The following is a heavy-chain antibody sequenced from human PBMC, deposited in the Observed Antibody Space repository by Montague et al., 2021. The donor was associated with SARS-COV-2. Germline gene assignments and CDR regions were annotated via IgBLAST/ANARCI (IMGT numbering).Heavy chain of an antibody. CDR3: ARGGRYFDWLLLPY. V-gene: IGHV3-30*04. Sequence: SLRLSCAASGFNFTNYAMYWVRQAPGKGLDWVATISYDGTKTYYADSVKGRFTISRDNSKDTLHLQLSSLRPDDTAIYYCARGGRYFDWLLLPYWGQGALVTVSS. J-gene: IGHJ4*02. CDR2: ISYDGTKT. D-gene: IGHD3-9*01. CDR1: GFNFTNYA.